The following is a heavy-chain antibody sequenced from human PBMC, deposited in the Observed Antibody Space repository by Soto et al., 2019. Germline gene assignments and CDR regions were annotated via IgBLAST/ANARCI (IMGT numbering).Heavy chain of an antibody. V-gene: IGHV3-21*01. CDR3: ARDGYSYGPFDY. Sequence: KTGGFLRLSCAASGFTFSSYSMNWVRQAPGKGLEWVSSISSSSSYIYYADSVKGRFTISRDNAKNSLYLQMNSLRAEDTAVYYCARDGYSYGPFDYWGQGTLVTVSS. D-gene: IGHD5-18*01. CDR2: ISSSSSYI. J-gene: IGHJ4*02. CDR1: GFTFSSYS.